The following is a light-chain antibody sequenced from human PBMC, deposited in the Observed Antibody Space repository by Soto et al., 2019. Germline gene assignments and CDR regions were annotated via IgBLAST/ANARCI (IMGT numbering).Light chain of an antibody. CDR3: QQYNSYSL. CDR2: KAS. CDR1: QSISSW. Sequence: DIQMTQCPSTLSASVGDRVTITCRASQSISSWLAWYQQKPGKAPKLLIYKASSLESGVPSRFSGSGSGTEFTLTISSLQPDDFATYYCQQYNSYSLFGQGTKVEIK. J-gene: IGKJ1*01. V-gene: IGKV1-5*03.